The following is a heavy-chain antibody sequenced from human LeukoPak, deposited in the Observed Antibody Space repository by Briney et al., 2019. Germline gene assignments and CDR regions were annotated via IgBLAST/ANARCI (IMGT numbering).Heavy chain of an antibody. CDR2: INHSGST. CDR3: ARSSAYSTRIDY. V-gene: IGHV4-34*01. D-gene: IGHD6-13*01. CDR1: GGSFSGYY. Sequence: SETLSLTYAVYGGSFSGYYWSWIRQPPGRGLEWIGEINHSGSTNYNPSLKSRVTISVDTSKNQFSLKLSSVTAADTAVYYCARSSAYSTRIDYWGQGTLVTVSS. J-gene: IGHJ4*02.